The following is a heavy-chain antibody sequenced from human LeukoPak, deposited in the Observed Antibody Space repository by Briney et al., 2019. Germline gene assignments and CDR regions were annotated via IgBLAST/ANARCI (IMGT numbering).Heavy chain of an antibody. Sequence: PSQTLSLTCTVSGGSISSGGYYWSWIRQPPGKGLEWIGYLYYTGTTNYNPSPNPSLKSRVTISVDTSKNQFSLKLSSVTAADTAVYYCARHNVWLQAAFDIWGQGTMVTVSS. CDR2: LYYTGTT. D-gene: IGHD5-24*01. J-gene: IGHJ3*02. CDR3: ARHNVWLQAAFDI. V-gene: IGHV4-61*08. CDR1: GGSISSGGYY.